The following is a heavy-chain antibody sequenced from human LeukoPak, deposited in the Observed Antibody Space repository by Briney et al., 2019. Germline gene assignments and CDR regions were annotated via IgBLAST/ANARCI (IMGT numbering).Heavy chain of an antibody. Sequence: GGSLRLSCAASGFTFSSYAMSWVRQAPGKGLEWVSAISGSGGSTHYADSVKGRFTISRDNSKNTLYPQMNSLRAEDTAVYYCAKKATSMVRGFFDYWGQGTLVTVSS. J-gene: IGHJ4*02. CDR2: ISGSGGST. V-gene: IGHV3-23*01. CDR1: GFTFSSYA. CDR3: AKKATSMVRGFFDY. D-gene: IGHD3-10*01.